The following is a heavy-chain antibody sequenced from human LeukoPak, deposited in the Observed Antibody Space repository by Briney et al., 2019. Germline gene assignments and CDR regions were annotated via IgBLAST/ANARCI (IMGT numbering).Heavy chain of an antibody. CDR3: ARVDLIPDSHFDY. Sequence: SETLSLTCAVYGGSFSGYYWSWIRQPPGKGLEWIGEINHSGSTNYNPSLKSRVTISVDTSKNQFSLKLSSVTAADTAVYYCARVDLIPDSHFDYWGQGTLVTVSS. V-gene: IGHV4-34*01. CDR1: GGSFSGYY. CDR2: INHSGST. J-gene: IGHJ4*02. D-gene: IGHD2-15*01.